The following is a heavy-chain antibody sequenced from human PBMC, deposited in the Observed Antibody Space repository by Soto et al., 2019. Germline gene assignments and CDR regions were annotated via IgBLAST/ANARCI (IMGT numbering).Heavy chain of an antibody. V-gene: IGHV1-18*01. J-gene: IGHJ4*02. CDR3: AGVVPAVTTGGPDY. Sequence: QVQLVQSGVEVEKPGASVKVSCKASGYTYTSYGVSWVRQHPGQGLEWMGWISAYNGNTNYAQKFQGRVTMTTDTSTSTAYMELRRLRSNATAVYYCAGVVPAVTTGGPDYWGQGTLVTVSS. CDR1: GYTYTSYG. CDR2: ISAYNGNT. D-gene: IGHD4-17*01.